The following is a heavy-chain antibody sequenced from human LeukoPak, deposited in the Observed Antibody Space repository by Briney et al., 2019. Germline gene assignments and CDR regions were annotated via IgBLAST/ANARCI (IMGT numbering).Heavy chain of an antibody. D-gene: IGHD5-18*01. Sequence: SVKVSCKASGGTFSSYAISWVRQAPGQGLEWMGGIIPIFGTANYAQKFQGRVTITADKFTSTAYMELSSLRSEDTAVYYCARVVDTAMVKDAFDIWGQGTMVTVSS. CDR2: IIPIFGTA. V-gene: IGHV1-69*06. CDR3: ARVVDTAMVKDAFDI. J-gene: IGHJ3*02. CDR1: GGTFSSYA.